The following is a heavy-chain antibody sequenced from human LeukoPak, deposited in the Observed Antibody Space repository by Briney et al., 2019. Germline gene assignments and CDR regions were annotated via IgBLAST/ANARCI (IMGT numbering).Heavy chain of an antibody. Sequence: SVKVSCQASGFSFTTSAMQCVGQARGQHREWIGWIVVGSGNTNYAQKFQERVTITRDMSTSTAYMELSSLRSDDTAVYYCAAAYRYFYDRGGYFDYWGQGTLVTVSS. J-gene: IGHJ4*02. CDR1: GFSFTTSA. V-gene: IGHV1-58*02. CDR2: IVVGSGNT. D-gene: IGHD3-22*01. CDR3: AAAYRYFYDRGGYFDY.